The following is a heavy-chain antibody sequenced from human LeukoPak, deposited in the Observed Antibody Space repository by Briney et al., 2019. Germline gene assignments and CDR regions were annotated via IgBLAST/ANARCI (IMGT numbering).Heavy chain of an antibody. CDR2: IYSGGST. CDR1: GFTVSSNY. J-gene: IGHJ4*02. D-gene: IGHD3-10*01. CDR3: ARIKYGSGTYYFDY. Sequence: GGSLRLSCAASGFTVSSNYMSWVRQAPGKGLEWVSVIYSGGSTYYADSMKGRFTISRDNSKNTLYLQMNSLRAEDTAVYYCARIKYGSGTYYFDYWGQGTLVTVSS. V-gene: IGHV3-66*01.